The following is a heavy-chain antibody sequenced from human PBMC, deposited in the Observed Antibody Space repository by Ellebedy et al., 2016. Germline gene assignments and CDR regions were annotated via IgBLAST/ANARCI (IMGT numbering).Heavy chain of an antibody. V-gene: IGHV3-53*01. J-gene: IGHJ5*02. D-gene: IGHD4-17*01. CDR3: ARDQTTVTGFNWFDP. CDR2: LYSGGST. CDR1: GFTFSSYA. Sequence: GESLKISXAASGFTFSSYAMSWVRQAPGKGLEWVSVLYSGGSTYYADSVKGRFTISRDNSKNTLYLQMNSLRAEDTAVYYCARDQTTVTGFNWFDPWGQGTLVTVSS.